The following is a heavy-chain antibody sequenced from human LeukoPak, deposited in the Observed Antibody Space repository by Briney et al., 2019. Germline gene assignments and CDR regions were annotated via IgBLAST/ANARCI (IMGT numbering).Heavy chain of an antibody. CDR3: GRDLAVGRPSFDS. CDR2: IWYHGRNQ. CDR1: GFTFSNYG. Sequence: PGGSLRLSCTTSGFTFSNYGLHWVRQAPGKGLEWVADIWYHGRNQYYADSVKGRFTISRDNSKSTLYLQMNSLRVEDTAVYFCGRDLAVGRPSFDSWGQGTLVTVSS. J-gene: IGHJ4*02. D-gene: IGHD3/OR15-3a*01. V-gene: IGHV3-33*01.